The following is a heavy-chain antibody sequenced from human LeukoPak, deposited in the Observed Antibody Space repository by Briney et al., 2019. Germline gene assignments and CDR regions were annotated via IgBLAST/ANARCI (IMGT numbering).Heavy chain of an antibody. Sequence: ASVKVSCKASGYTFTSYDINWVRQATGQGLEWMGWMNPNSGNTGYAQKFQGSVTITRNTSISTAYMELSSLRSEDTAVYYCASPIAVTTAFDYWGQGTLVTVSS. V-gene: IGHV1-8*03. J-gene: IGHJ4*02. CDR1: GYTFTSYD. CDR2: MNPNSGNT. D-gene: IGHD4-17*01. CDR3: ASPIAVTTAFDY.